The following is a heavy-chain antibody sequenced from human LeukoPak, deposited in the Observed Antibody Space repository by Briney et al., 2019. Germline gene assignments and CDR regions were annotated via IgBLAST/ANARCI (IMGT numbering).Heavy chain of an antibody. J-gene: IGHJ4*02. Sequence: PGGSLRLSCAASGFTFSSYGMHWVRQAPGKGLEWVAFIRYDGSNKYYADSVKGRFTISRDNSKNTLYLQMNSLRAEDTAVYYCARDPGYNSGWYRGYFDYWGQGTLVTVSS. D-gene: IGHD6-19*01. CDR1: GFTFSSYG. V-gene: IGHV3-30*02. CDR2: IRYDGSNK. CDR3: ARDPGYNSGWYRGYFDY.